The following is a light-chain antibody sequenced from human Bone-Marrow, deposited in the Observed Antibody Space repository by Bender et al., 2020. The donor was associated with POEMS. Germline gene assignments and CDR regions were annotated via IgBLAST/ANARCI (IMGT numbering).Light chain of an antibody. Sequence: SYEVTHPPSVSVAPGQTASITCPGDDLGDKYVAWYQQKPGQSPVLVIYQDTKRPSGIPERFSGSNSGNTATLTISGTQAMDEADYYCQAWDTYSVIFGGGTKLTVL. CDR3: QAWDTYSVI. CDR1: DLGDKY. CDR2: QDT. V-gene: IGLV3-1*01. J-gene: IGLJ2*01.